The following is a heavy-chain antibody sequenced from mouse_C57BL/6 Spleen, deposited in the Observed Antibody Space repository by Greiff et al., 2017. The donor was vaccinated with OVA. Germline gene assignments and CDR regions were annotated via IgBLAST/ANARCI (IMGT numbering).Heavy chain of an antibody. CDR1: GYTFTDYN. D-gene: IGHD1-1*01. CDR3: ARAYYYGSSYFFAY. Sequence: EVKLMESGPELVKPGASVKMSCKASGYTFTDYNMHWVKQSHGKSLEWIGYINPNNGGTSYNQKFKGKATLTVNKSSSTAYMELRSLTSEDSAVYYCARAYYYGSSYFFAYWGQGTLVTVSA. V-gene: IGHV1-22*01. J-gene: IGHJ3*01. CDR2: INPNNGGT.